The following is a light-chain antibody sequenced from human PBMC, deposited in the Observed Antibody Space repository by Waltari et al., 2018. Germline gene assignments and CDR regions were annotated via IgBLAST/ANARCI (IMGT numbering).Light chain of an antibody. CDR3: QSYDSSLSGSVV. CDR1: SSNIGAGYD. CDR2: GNS. V-gene: IGLV1-40*01. J-gene: IGLJ2*01. Sequence: QSVLTQPPSVSGAPGQGVTISCPGSSSNIGAGYDVPWYQQLPGTAPKLLIYGNSNRPSGVPDRFSGSKSGTSASLAITGLQAEDEADYYCQSYDSSLSGSVVFGGGTKLTVL.